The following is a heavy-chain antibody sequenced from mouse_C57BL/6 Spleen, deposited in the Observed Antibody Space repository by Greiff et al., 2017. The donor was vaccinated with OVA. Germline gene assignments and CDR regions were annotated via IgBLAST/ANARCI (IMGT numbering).Heavy chain of an antibody. D-gene: IGHD3-2*02. CDR3: ARGGAAQATFAD. V-gene: IGHV1-80*01. CDR2: IYPGDGDT. Sequence: VQLQQSGAELVKPGASVKISCKASGYAFSSYWMNWVKQRPGKGLEWIGQIYPGDGDTNYNGKFKGKATLTADKSSSTAYMQLSSLTSEDSAVYFCARGGAAQATFADWGQGTLVTVSA. CDR1: GYAFSSYW. J-gene: IGHJ3*01.